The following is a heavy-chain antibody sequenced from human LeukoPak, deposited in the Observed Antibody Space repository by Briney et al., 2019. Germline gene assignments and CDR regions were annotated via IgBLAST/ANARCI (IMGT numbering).Heavy chain of an antibody. CDR1: GGSISSSNW. CDR2: IYHSGST. Sequence: SATLSLTCAVSGGSISSSNWWSWVRQPPGKELEWIGEIYHSGSTNYNPSLKSRVTISVDKSKNQFSLKLSSVTVADTAVYYCARTSFCGGDCLYYFDYWGQGTLVTVCS. J-gene: IGHJ4*02. D-gene: IGHD2-21*02. CDR3: ARTSFCGGDCLYYFDY. V-gene: IGHV4-4*02.